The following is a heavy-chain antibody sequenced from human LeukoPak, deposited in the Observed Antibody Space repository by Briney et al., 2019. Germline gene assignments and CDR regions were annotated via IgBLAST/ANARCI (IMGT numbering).Heavy chain of an antibody. D-gene: IGHD3-3*01. Sequence: GGSLRLSCAASGFTFSSYSMNWVRQAPGKGLEWVANIKQDGSEKYYVDSAKGRFTISRDNAKNSLYLQMNSLRAEDTAVYYCARWSDDFWSGYLTVDAFDIWGQGTMVTVSS. CDR3: ARWSDDFWSGYLTVDAFDI. CDR2: IKQDGSEK. V-gene: IGHV3-7*01. J-gene: IGHJ3*02. CDR1: GFTFSSYS.